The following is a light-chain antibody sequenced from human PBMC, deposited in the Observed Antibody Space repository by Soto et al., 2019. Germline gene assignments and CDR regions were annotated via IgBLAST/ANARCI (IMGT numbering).Light chain of an antibody. Sequence: QSALTQPASVSGSPRQSITISCTGTSSDVGGYNYVSWYQQHPGKAPKLIIYEVSNRPSGVSNRFSGSKSGNTASLTISGLQAEDEADYYCSSYTSSSTYVFGTGTKVTVL. CDR1: SSDVGGYNY. J-gene: IGLJ1*01. CDR3: SSYTSSSTYV. CDR2: EVS. V-gene: IGLV2-14*01.